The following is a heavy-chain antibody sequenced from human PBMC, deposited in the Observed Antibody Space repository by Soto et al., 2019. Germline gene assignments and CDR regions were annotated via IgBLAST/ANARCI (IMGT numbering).Heavy chain of an antibody. CDR3: ARDQEAGSFFPYYYGMDV. Sequence: PGGSLRLSCATSGFTFSSYEMNRVRQAPGKGLEWVSYISSSGSTIYYADSVKGRFTISRDNAKNSLYLQMDSLRAEDTAVYYCARDQEAGSFFPYYYGMDVWGQGTTVTVSS. J-gene: IGHJ6*02. V-gene: IGHV3-48*03. D-gene: IGHD6-13*01. CDR2: ISSSGSTI. CDR1: GFTFSSYE.